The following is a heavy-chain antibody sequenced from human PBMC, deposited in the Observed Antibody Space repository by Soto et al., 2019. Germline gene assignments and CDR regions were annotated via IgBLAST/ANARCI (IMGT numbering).Heavy chain of an antibody. J-gene: IGHJ5*02. CDR2: IFSNDAK. Sequence: QVTLKESGPVLVKPTETLTLTCTVSGFSLSNANMGVSWIRQPPGKALEWLAHIFSNDAKSYSTSLKSRLTISKDTSKSQVVLTMTNVDPVDTATYYCARIKGGYCGGVNCYSGWFDPWGQGTLVTVSS. V-gene: IGHV2-26*01. CDR3: ARIKGGYCGGVNCYSGWFDP. D-gene: IGHD2-15*01. CDR1: GFSLSNANMG.